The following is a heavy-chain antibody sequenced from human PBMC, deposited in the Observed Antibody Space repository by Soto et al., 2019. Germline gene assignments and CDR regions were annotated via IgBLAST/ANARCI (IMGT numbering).Heavy chain of an antibody. CDR1: GFTFSDYA. CDR2: IFPNGVST. J-gene: IGHJ4*02. D-gene: IGHD3-22*01. Sequence: GGSLRLSCSASGFTFSDYAIHWVRQAPVKGLEYVSAIFPNGVSTHYADSVKGRFTTSRDNSKNTVYLQMSSLTAEDTAVYYCVKGEYYYDSSGYYPFDYWGQGT. CDR3: VKGEYYYDSSGYYPFDY. V-gene: IGHV3-64D*06.